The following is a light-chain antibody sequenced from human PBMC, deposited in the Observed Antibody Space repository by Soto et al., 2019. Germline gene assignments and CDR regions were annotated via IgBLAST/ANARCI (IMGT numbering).Light chain of an antibody. CDR3: SSYTNKDTLL. Sequence: QSALTQPASVSGSPGQSITISCTGTSSDVGGYDHVSWYQQHPGKAPKLIIYDVTVRPSGLSRPFSGSKSDNTASLAVSGLQSEDEADYYCSSYTNKDTLLFGGGTKLTVL. CDR1: SSDVGGYDH. CDR2: DVT. J-gene: IGLJ3*02. V-gene: IGLV2-14*03.